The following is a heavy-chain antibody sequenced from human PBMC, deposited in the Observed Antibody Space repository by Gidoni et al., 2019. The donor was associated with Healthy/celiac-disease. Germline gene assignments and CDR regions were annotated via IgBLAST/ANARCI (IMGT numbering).Heavy chain of an antibody. V-gene: IGHV3-33*01. CDR1: GCTFSSYG. CDR3: ARDEMVGDYDAFDI. CDR2: IWYDGSNK. Sequence: QVQLVESGEGVVQPGRSLRRSWQAAGCTFSSYGMHWVRQAPGKGLEWVAVIWYDGSNKYYADSVKGRFTISRDNSKNTLYLQMNSLRAEDTAVYYCARDEMVGDYDAFDIWGQGTMVTVSS. D-gene: IGHD3-10*02. J-gene: IGHJ3*02.